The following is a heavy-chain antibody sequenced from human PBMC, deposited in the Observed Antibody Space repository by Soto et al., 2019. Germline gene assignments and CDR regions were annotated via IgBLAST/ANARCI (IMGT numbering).Heavy chain of an antibody. CDR1: GFTFSSYS. J-gene: IGHJ4*02. D-gene: IGHD2-15*01. Sequence: EVQLVASGGGLVQPGGSLRLSCAASGFTFSSYSMNWVRQAPGKGLEWVSYISSSSSTIYYADSVKGRFTISRDNAKNSLYLQMNSLRDEDTAVYYCARDLVRYCSGGSCYPFDYWGQGTLVTVSS. CDR3: ARDLVRYCSGGSCYPFDY. V-gene: IGHV3-48*02. CDR2: ISSSSSTI.